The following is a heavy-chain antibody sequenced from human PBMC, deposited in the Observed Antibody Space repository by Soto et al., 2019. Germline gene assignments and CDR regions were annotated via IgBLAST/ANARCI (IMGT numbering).Heavy chain of an antibody. Sequence: EVQLVESGGGLVQPGGSLRLSCAASGFTFSSYSMNWVRQAPGKGLEWVSYISSSSSTIYYADSVKGRFTISRDNAKNSLYLQMNSLRDEDTAVYYCARDNSEYYGSGSYYPRLRRYYYYGMDVW. CDR3: ARDNSEYYGSGSYYPRLRRYYYYGMDV. J-gene: IGHJ6*01. V-gene: IGHV3-48*02. D-gene: IGHD3-10*01. CDR2: ISSSSSTI. CDR1: GFTFSSYS.